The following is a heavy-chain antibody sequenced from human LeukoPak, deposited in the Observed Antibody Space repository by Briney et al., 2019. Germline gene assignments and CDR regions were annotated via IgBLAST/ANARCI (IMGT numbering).Heavy chain of an antibody. CDR3: ARDLKPKKATIAFDY. D-gene: IGHD5-24*01. CDR2: ISSSGSTI. V-gene: IGHV3-11*01. CDR1: GFTFSDYY. Sequence: PGGSLRLSCAASGFTFSDYYMSWIRQAPGKGLEWVSYISSSGSTIYYADSVKGRFTISRDNAKNSLYLQMNSLRAEDTAVYYCARDLKPKKATIAFDYWGQGTLVTVSS. J-gene: IGHJ4*02.